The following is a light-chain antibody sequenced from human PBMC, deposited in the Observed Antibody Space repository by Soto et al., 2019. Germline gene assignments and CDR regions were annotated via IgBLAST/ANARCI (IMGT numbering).Light chain of an antibody. CDR2: GNT. CDR3: QSYDSSLRGYV. CDR1: SSNIGAGYD. J-gene: IGLJ1*01. V-gene: IGLV1-40*01. Sequence: QSVLTQPPSVSVAPGQRVTISCTGSSSNIGAGYDVHWYQQLPGTAPKLLIYGNTNRPSGVPDRFPSSKSGTSASLAITGFQAEDEADYYCQSYDSSLRGYVFGAGTKVTVL.